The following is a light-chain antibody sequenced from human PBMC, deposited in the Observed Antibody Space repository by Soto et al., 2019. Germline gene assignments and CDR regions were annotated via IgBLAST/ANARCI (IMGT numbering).Light chain of an antibody. CDR3: SSYTSTNTVV. V-gene: IGLV2-14*03. Sequence: QSVLTQPASVSGSPGQSITISCTGTSSDIGGYNFVSWYQQHPGKAPKLMFYDVTNRPSGVSNRFSGSKSGNTASLTISGPQAEDEAVYYCSSYTSTNTVVFGGGTKLTVL. J-gene: IGLJ2*01. CDR1: SSDIGGYNF. CDR2: DVT.